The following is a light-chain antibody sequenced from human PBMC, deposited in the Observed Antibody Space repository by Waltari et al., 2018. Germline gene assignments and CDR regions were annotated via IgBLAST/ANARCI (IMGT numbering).Light chain of an antibody. J-gene: IGLJ1*01. CDR1: SSDVGGYHY. Sequence: QSALTQPASVSGSPGQSITISCTGTSSDVGGYHYVSWYQQYPGKAPKLMISEVSNRPSGVSNRFSGSKSGNTASLTISGLQAEDEADYYCSSYTSISTYVFGTGTKVTVL. CDR2: EVS. CDR3: SSYTSISTYV. V-gene: IGLV2-14*01.